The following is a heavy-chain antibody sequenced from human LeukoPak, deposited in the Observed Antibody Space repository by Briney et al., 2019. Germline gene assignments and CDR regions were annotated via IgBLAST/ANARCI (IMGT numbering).Heavy chain of an antibody. CDR3: AGEGYGGNSDAFDS. J-gene: IGHJ3*02. Sequence: GGSLRLSCAASGFTFSNYEMNWLRQAPGKGLEWVSYINSGGSIIYYTDSVKGRFTISRDDAKNSLYLQMNSLRAEDTAVYYCAGEGYGGNSDAFDSWGQGTMVTVSS. CDR2: INSGGSII. D-gene: IGHD4-23*01. CDR1: GFTFSNYE. V-gene: IGHV3-48*03.